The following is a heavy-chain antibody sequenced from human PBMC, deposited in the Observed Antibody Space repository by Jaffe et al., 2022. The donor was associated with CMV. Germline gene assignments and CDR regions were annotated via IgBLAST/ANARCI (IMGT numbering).Heavy chain of an antibody. Sequence: QVQLQQSGPGLVKPSQTLSLTCAISGDSVSSNSAAWNWIRQSPSRGLEWLGRTYYRSKWYNDYAVSVKSRITINPDTSKNQFSLQLNSVTPEDTAVYYCARDRGHIVVVTATDYYYYGMDVWGQGTTVTVSS. CDR1: GDSVSSNSAA. V-gene: IGHV6-1*01. D-gene: IGHD2-21*02. CDR2: TYYRSKWYN. CDR3: ARDRGHIVVVTATDYYYYGMDV. J-gene: IGHJ6*02.